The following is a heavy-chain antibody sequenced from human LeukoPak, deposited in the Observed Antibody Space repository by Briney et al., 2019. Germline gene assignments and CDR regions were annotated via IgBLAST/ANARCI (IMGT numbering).Heavy chain of an antibody. CDR3: ARHSRTGYNYLDY. CDR2: IYYSGST. Sequence: SETLSLTCTVSGGPMSSYYWSWIRQPPGKGLEWLGYIYYSGSTNNNPSLKSRVTISVDTSKNQFSLKLGSVTAADTAVYYCARHSRTGYNYLDYWGQGTLVTVSS. CDR1: GGPMSSYY. V-gene: IGHV4-59*08. D-gene: IGHD5-24*01. J-gene: IGHJ4*02.